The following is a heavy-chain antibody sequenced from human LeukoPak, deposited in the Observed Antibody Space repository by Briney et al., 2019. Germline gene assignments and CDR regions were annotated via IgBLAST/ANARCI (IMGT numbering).Heavy chain of an antibody. CDR1: GYTFTGYY. CDR2: INPNSGGT. J-gene: IGHJ6*02. Sequence: GASVKVSCKASGYTFTGYYMHWVRQAPGQGLEWMGRINPNSGGTNYAQKFQGRVTMTRDTSISTAYMELSRLRSDDTAVYYCARGPYYDFWSGYYTGVHYYYYYGMDVWGQGTTVTVSS. CDR3: ARGPYYDFWSGYYTGVHYYYYYGMDV. D-gene: IGHD3-3*01. V-gene: IGHV1-2*06.